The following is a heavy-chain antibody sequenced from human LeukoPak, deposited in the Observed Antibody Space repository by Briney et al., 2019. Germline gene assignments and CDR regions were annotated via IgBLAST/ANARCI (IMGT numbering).Heavy chain of an antibody. V-gene: IGHV3-23*01. Sequence: GGSLRLSCAASGFTFSSYAMSWVRQAPGKGLEWVSAISGSGGSTYYADSVKGRFIISRDNSKNTLYLQMNSLRAEDTAVYYCANTPDSYGYPFDHWGQGTLVTVSS. CDR1: GFTFSSYA. CDR3: ANTPDSYGYPFDH. J-gene: IGHJ4*02. D-gene: IGHD5-18*01. CDR2: ISGSGGST.